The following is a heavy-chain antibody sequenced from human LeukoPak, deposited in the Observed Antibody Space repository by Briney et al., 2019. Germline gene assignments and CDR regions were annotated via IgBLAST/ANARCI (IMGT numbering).Heavy chain of an antibody. CDR3: ARPSITYSSSWYGEFYFDY. J-gene: IGHJ4*02. V-gene: IGHV5-51*01. CDR1: GYSFTNYW. CDR2: VFPGDSDT. D-gene: IGHD6-13*01. Sequence: GESLQISCKASGYSFTNYWIGWVRRMPGKDLQWMGIVFPGDSDTKYSPSFQGQVTISADKSISTAYLQWSSLKASDTAMYYCARPSITYSSSWYGEFYFDYWGQGTLVTVSS.